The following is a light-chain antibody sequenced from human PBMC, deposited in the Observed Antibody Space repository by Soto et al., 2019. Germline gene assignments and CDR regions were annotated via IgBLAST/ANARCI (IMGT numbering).Light chain of an antibody. V-gene: IGKV3-15*01. CDR3: QQYNNWPPIT. CDR2: RTS. Sequence: EIVMTQSPATLPVSPGERATLSCRASQSISSNLAWYQQKPGQAPRLLMFRTSSRATGFPARFSGSGSGTEFNLTISSLQSEDFAVYYCQQYNNWPPITFGQGTRLEI. CDR1: QSISSN. J-gene: IGKJ5*01.